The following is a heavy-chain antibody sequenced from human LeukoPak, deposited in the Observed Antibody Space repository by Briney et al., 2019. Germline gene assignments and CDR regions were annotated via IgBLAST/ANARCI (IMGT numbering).Heavy chain of an antibody. Sequence: PSETLSLTCAVSGYSISSGYYWGWIRQPPGKGLEWIGSIYHSGSTYYNPSLKSRVTISVDTSKNQFSLKPSSVTAADTAVYYCARHLLDIVVVPAALTPVNWFDPWGQGTLVTVSS. V-gene: IGHV4-38-2*01. CDR3: ARHLLDIVVVPAALTPVNWFDP. CDR1: GYSISSGYY. J-gene: IGHJ5*02. D-gene: IGHD2-2*03. CDR2: IYHSGST.